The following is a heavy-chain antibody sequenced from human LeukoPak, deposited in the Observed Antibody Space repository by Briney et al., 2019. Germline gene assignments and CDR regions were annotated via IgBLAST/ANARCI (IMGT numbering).Heavy chain of an antibody. Sequence: ASVKVSCKASGYTFTSYDINWVRQATGQGLEWTGWMNPNSGNTGYAQKFQGRVTMTEDTSTDTAYMELSSLRSGDTAVYYCATDHPMYGSGIHYWGQGTLVTVSS. CDR3: ATDHPMYGSGIHY. CDR1: GYTFTSYD. CDR2: MNPNSGNT. J-gene: IGHJ4*02. V-gene: IGHV1-8*01. D-gene: IGHD3-10*01.